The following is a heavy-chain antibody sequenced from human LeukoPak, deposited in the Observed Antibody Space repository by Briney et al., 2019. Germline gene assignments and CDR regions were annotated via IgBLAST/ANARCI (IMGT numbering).Heavy chain of an antibody. V-gene: IGHV3-48*04. J-gene: IGHJ4*02. D-gene: IGHD4-23*01. CDR1: GFTFSSYS. Sequence: GGSLRLSCAASGFTFSSYSMNWVRQAPGKGLEWVSYISSSSSTIYYADSVKGGFTISRDNAKNSLYLQMNSLRAEDTAVYDCAREQYGGNSGFDYWGQGTLVTVPS. CDR2: ISSSSSTI. CDR3: AREQYGGNSGFDY.